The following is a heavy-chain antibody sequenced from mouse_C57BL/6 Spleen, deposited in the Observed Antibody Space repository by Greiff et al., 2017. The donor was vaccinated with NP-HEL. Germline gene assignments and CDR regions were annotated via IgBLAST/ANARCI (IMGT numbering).Heavy chain of an antibody. V-gene: IGHV5-17*01. J-gene: IGHJ3*01. CDR1: GFTFSDYG. CDR3: ARGYGTAGFAY. Sequence: EVKLVESGGGLVKPGGSLKLSCAASGFTFSDYGMHWVRQAPEKGLEWVAYISRGSSTIYYADTVKGRFTISRDNAKNTLFLQITSLRSEDTAMYYCARGYGTAGFAYWGQGTLVTVSA. D-gene: IGHD2-10*02. CDR2: ISRGSSTI.